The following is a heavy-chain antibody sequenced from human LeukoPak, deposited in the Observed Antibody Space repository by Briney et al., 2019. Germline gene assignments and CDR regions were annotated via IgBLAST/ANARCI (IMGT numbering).Heavy chain of an antibody. D-gene: IGHD1-26*01. CDR3: ARVRRMGDRWFDP. J-gene: IGHJ5*02. V-gene: IGHV1-8*01. CDR1: GYTFTSYD. CDR2: MNPNSGNT. Sequence: GASVTVSFKASGYTFTSYDINWVRQATGQGLEWMGWMNPNSGNTGYAQKFQGRVTMTRNTSISTAYMELSSLRSEDTAVYYCARVRRMGDRWFDPWGQGTLVTVSS.